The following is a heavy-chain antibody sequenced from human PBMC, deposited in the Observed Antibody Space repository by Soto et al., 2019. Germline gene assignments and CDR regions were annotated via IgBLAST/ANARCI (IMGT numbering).Heavy chain of an antibody. CDR3: VVGGHYYDSSGRPFDI. V-gene: IGHV6-1*01. D-gene: IGHD3-22*01. CDR1: GDNVSANSAA. CDR2: TYYRSKWNY. J-gene: IGHJ3*02. Sequence: SQTLSLTCAISGDNVSANSAAWNWIRQSPSRGLEWLGRTYYRSKWNYDYAESVKSRMSITPDTSNNQFSLQLNSVTPEDTAVYYCVVGGHYYDSSGRPFDIWGQGTMVTVSS.